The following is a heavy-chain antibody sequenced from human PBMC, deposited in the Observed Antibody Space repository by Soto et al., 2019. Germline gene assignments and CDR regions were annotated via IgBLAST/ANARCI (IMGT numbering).Heavy chain of an antibody. CDR2: IKQDGSEK. CDR1: GFTFSTYT. CDR3: ARDLFTVTTKPNHFDY. D-gene: IGHD4-17*01. Sequence: GGSLRLSCAASGFTFSTYTMTWVRQAPGKGLEWVANIKQDGSEKYYVDSVKGRFTISRDNAKNSLYLQMNSLRAEDTAVYYCARDLFTVTTKPNHFDYWGQGTLVTVSS. V-gene: IGHV3-7*01. J-gene: IGHJ4*02.